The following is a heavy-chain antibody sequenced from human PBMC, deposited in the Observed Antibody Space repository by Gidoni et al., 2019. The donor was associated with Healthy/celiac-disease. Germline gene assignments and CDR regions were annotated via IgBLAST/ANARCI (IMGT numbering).Heavy chain of an antibody. V-gene: IGHV3-23*01. D-gene: IGHD3-9*01. CDR3: AKVGAEALRYFDWLFDY. CDR2: ISGSGGST. CDR1: GFTFSSYA. Sequence: EVQLLESGGGLVQPGGSLRLSCAASGFTFSSYAMSWVRQAPGKGLEWVSAISGSGGSTYYADSVKGRFTISRDNSKNTLYLQMNSLRAEDTAVYYCAKVGAEALRYFDWLFDYWGQRTLVTVSS. J-gene: IGHJ4*02.